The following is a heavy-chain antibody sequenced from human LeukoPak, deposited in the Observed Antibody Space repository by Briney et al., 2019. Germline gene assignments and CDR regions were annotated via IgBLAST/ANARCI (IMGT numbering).Heavy chain of an antibody. CDR2: IYHSGST. CDR3: TRDMAPGSCDTPAY. V-gene: IGHV4-38-2*02. J-gene: IGHJ4*02. Sequence: EPSETLSLTCTVSGYSISSGYYWGWIRQPPGKGLEWIGSIYHSGSTYYNPSLKSRVTISVDTSKNQFSLKLSSVTAADTAVYYCTRDMAPGSCDTPAYWGQGTLVTVSS. D-gene: IGHD1-26*01. CDR1: GYSISSGYY.